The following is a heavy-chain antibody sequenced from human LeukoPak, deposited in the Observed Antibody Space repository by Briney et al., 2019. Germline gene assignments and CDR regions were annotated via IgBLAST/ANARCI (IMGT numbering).Heavy chain of an antibody. J-gene: IGHJ4*02. CDR3: ARAGGSGSYWDLDY. V-gene: IGHV4-39*07. CDR1: GDSITSSNYH. CDR2: ILYSGTT. Sequence: SETLSLTCTVSGDSITSSNYHWAWIRQPPGKGLEWIGSILYSGTTYYSSSLKSRVTISVDTSKNQFSLKLSSVTAADTAVYYCARAGGSGSYWDLDYWGQGTLVTVSS. D-gene: IGHD3-10*01.